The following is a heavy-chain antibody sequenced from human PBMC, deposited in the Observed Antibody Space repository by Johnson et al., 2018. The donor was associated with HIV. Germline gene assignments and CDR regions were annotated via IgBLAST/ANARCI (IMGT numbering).Heavy chain of an antibody. CDR2: IKQDGSEK. CDR3: ARSVGYYDSSGYYYGNAFDI. D-gene: IGHD3-22*01. V-gene: IGHV3-7*02. J-gene: IGHJ3*02. CDR1: GFTVSSNY. Sequence: VQLVESGGGLIQPGGSLRLSCAASGFTVSSNYMSWVRQAPGKGLEWVANIKQDGSEKYYVDSVKGRFTISRDNAKNSLYLQMNSLRAEDTAVYYCARSVGYYDSSGYYYGNAFDIWGQGTMVTVSS.